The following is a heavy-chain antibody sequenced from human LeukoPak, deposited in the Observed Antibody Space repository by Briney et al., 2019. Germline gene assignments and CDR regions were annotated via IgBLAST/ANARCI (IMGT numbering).Heavy chain of an antibody. CDR1: GFTFSSYA. D-gene: IGHD5-12*01. V-gene: IGHV3-23*01. Sequence: GGSLRLSCAASGFTFSSYAMSWVRQAPGKGLEWVSAISGSGSSTYYVDSVKGRFTISRDKNTLYLQMNSLRAEDTAVYYCAKDQSGYDSWGQGTLVTVSS. CDR3: AKDQSGYDS. J-gene: IGHJ4*02. CDR2: ISGSGSST.